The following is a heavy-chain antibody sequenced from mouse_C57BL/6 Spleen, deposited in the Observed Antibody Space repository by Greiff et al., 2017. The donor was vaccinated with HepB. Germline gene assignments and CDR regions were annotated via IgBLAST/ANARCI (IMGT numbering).Heavy chain of an antibody. CDR1: GFTFSSYG. J-gene: IGHJ1*03. CDR2: ISSGGSYT. Sequence: EVMLVESGGDLVKPGGSLKLSCAASGFTFSSYGMSWVRQTPDKRLEWVATISSGGSYTYYPDSVKGRFTISRENAKNTLYLQMSSLKSEDTAMYYCARDWDLLRWYFDVWGTGTTVTVSS. CDR3: ARDWDLLRWYFDV. V-gene: IGHV5-6*02. D-gene: IGHD4-1*01.